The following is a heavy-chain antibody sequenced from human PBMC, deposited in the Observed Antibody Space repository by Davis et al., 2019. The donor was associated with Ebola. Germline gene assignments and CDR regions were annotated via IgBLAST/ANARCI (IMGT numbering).Heavy chain of an antibody. CDR2: ISSSSSYI. CDR3: TDYYYYGMDV. CDR1: GFTFSSYS. J-gene: IGHJ6*02. V-gene: IGHV3-21*01. Sequence: GESLKISCAASGFTFSSYSMNWVRQAPGKGLEWVSSISSSSSYIYYADSVKGRFTISRDNAKNSLYLQMNSLRAEDTAVYYCTDYYYYGMDVWGQGTTVTVFS.